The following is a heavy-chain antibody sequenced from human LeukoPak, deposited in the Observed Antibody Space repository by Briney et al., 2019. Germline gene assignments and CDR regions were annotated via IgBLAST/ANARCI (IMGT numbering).Heavy chain of an antibody. V-gene: IGHV3-33*01. CDR1: GFTFSSYG. J-gene: IGHJ4*01. Sequence: GGSLRLSCAASGFTFSSYGMRWVRQAPGKGLEWVAVIWYDGSNKYYADSVKGRFTISRDNSKNTLYLQMNSLRAEDTAVYYCAREHYYDSSGYCFDYWGQGTLVTVSS. CDR2: IWYDGSNK. D-gene: IGHD3-22*01. CDR3: AREHYYDSSGYCFDY.